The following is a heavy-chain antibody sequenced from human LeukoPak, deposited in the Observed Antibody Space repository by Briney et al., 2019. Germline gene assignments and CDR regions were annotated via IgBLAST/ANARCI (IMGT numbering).Heavy chain of an antibody. CDR2: ISSSSSYI. CDR3: AREARSSGWSNFDY. CDR1: GFTFSSYS. V-gene: IGHV3-21*01. D-gene: IGHD6-19*01. J-gene: IGHJ4*02. Sequence: GRSLRLSCVASGFTFSSYSMNWVRQAPGKGLEWVSSISSSSSYIYYADSVKGRFTISRDNAKNSLYLQMNSLRAEDTAVYYCAREARSSGWSNFDYWGQGTLVTVSS.